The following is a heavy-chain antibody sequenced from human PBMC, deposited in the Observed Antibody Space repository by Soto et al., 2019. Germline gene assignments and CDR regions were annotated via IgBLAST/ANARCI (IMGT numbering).Heavy chain of an antibody. J-gene: IGHJ3*01. CDR2: IYWDDDQ. CDR1: GFSLSGDGVG. V-gene: IGHV2-5*02. CDR3: AHAYGGTSWPNDAFDF. D-gene: IGHD2-21*01. Sequence: QITLKESGPTLVKPTQTLTLTCTVSGFSLSGDGVGVGWIRQPPGKALEWLALIYWDDDQRYSPSLRTSLTLTKDTSKNQVVLTMTNMDPVDTATYYCAHAYGGTSWPNDAFDFWGQGTVVTVSS.